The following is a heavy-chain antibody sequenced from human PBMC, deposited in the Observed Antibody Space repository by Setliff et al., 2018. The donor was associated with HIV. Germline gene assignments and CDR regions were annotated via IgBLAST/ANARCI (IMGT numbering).Heavy chain of an antibody. V-gene: IGHV1-2*02. CDR3: ARDLLYYYDSSGYYSDAFDI. CDR1: GYTFTGYY. J-gene: IGHJ3*02. D-gene: IGHD3-22*01. Sequence: GASVKVSCKASGYTFTGYYMHWVRQAPGQGLEWMGWINPNSGGTNYAQKFKGRVTMTSDTSISTAYMEMRRLRSDDTAVYYYARDLLYYYDSSGYYSDAFDIWGRGTMVTVSS. CDR2: INPNSGGT.